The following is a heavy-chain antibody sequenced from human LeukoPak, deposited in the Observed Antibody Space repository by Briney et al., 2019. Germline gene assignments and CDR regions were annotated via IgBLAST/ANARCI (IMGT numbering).Heavy chain of an antibody. Sequence: GASVKVSCKASGYTFTGCYMHWVRQAPGQGLEWMGRINPNSGGTNYAQKFQGRVTMTRDTSISTAYMELSRLRSDDTAVYYCAIIAVAGSLDYWGQGTLVTVSS. D-gene: IGHD6-19*01. CDR3: AIIAVAGSLDY. CDR2: INPNSGGT. CDR1: GYTFTGCY. V-gene: IGHV1-2*06. J-gene: IGHJ4*02.